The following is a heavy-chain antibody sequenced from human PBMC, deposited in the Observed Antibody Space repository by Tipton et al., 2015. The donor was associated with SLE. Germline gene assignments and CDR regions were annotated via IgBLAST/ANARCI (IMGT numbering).Heavy chain of an antibody. CDR3: ARGDVEEAPLGFDS. J-gene: IGHJ4*02. V-gene: IGHV4-39*07. D-gene: IGHD1-26*01. CDR2: IYYTGPTT. Sequence: TLSLTCTVSGCSVSSSSKYWAWLRQPPGKGLEWIGGIYYTGPTTYYNSFLKSRVTMSVDTSKNQFSLRLTSVIAADTAVYYCARGDVEEAPLGFDSWGQGTLVTVSS. CDR1: GCSVSSSSKY.